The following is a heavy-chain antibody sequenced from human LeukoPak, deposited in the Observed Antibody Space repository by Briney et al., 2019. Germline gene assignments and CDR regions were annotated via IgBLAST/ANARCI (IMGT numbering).Heavy chain of an antibody. CDR2: ISGSGVTT. D-gene: IGHD6-19*01. V-gene: IGHV3-23*01. J-gene: IGHJ4*02. CDR1: GFTFSSYA. Sequence: GGSLRLSCAASGFTFSSYAMSWVRQAPGKGLEWVSGISGSGVTTFSADSVKGRFTISRDSSKNTLYLQMNSLRAEGTAVYYCAKHSSGWYVSDYWGQGTLVTVSS. CDR3: AKHSSGWYVSDY.